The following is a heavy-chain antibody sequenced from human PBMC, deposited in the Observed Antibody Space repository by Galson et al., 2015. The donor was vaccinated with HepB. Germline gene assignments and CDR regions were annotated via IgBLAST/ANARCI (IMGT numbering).Heavy chain of an antibody. CDR1: GFTFSSYG. CDR2: ISNDRSNK. CDR3: AKDKLAGVTIVYFDY. V-gene: IGHV3-30*18. J-gene: IGHJ4*02. D-gene: IGHD2-15*01. Sequence: SLRLSCAASGFTFSSYGMHWVRQAPGKGLEWVAVISNDRSNKYYADSVKGRFTISRDNSKNTLYLQMNSLRAEDTAVCYCAKDKLAGVTIVYFDYWGQGTLVTVSS.